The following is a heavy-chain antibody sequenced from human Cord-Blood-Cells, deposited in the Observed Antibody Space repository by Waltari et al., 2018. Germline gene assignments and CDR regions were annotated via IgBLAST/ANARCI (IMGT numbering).Heavy chain of an antibody. V-gene: IGHV1-69*01. Sequence: QVQLVQSGAEVKKPGSSVKVSCKASGGTFSSYALSWVRQPPGQRLEWMGGIIPIFGTANYAQKFQGRVTITADESTSTAYMELSRLRSDDTAVYYCARARGYSSSSGRGGWFDPWGQGTLVTVSS. CDR3: ARARGYSSSSGRGGWFDP. CDR2: IIPIFGTA. D-gene: IGHD6-6*01. CDR1: GGTFSSYA. J-gene: IGHJ5*02.